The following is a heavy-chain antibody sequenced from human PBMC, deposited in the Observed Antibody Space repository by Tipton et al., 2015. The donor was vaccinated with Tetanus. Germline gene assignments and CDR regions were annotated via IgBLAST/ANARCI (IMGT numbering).Heavy chain of an antibody. CDR3: ARRVKQWLVPEDY. D-gene: IGHD6-19*01. V-gene: IGHV1-18*01. CDR2: DSGYSGNT. J-gene: IGHJ4*02. Sequence: QSGPEVKQPGASVKVSCKASGYTFTKYGINWVRQAPGQGLEWMGWDSGYSGNTNYAQKLQGRVTMTTDTSTNTAYMELRSLTSDDTAVYFCARRVKQWLVPEDYWGQGALVTVSS. CDR1: GYTFTKYG.